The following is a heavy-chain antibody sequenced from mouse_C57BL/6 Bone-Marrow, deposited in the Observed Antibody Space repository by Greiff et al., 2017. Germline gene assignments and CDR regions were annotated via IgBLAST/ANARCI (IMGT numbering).Heavy chain of an antibody. Sequence: EVQLKQSGAELVRPGSSVKMSCKTSGYTFTSYGINWVKQRPGQGLEWIGYIYIGNGYTEYNEKFKGKATLTSDTSSSTAYMQLSSLTSEDSAIXSCASHYYGSSYWFAYWGQGTLVTVSA. V-gene: IGHV1-58*01. D-gene: IGHD1-1*01. CDR1: GYTFTSYG. J-gene: IGHJ3*01. CDR2: IYIGNGYT. CDR3: ASHYYGSSYWFAY.